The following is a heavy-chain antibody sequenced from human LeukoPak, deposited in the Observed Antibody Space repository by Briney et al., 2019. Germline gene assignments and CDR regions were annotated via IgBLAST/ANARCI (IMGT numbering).Heavy chain of an antibody. Sequence: ASVKVSCKVSGYTLTELSMHWVRQAPGTGLEWMGGFDPEDGETIYAQKFQGRVTMTEDTSTDTAYMELSSLRSEDTAVYYCATARRYPELPDYWGQGTLVTVSS. CDR1: GYTLTELS. CDR3: ATARRYPELPDY. CDR2: FDPEDGET. D-gene: IGHD1-7*01. V-gene: IGHV1-24*01. J-gene: IGHJ4*02.